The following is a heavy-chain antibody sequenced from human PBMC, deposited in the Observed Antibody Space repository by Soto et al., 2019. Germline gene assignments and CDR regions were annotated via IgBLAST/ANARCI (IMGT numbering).Heavy chain of an antibody. CDR2: IKQDGSEK. CDR1: GFTFSSYA. CDR3: ARDAPLPYFDL. Sequence: VQLVESGGGVVQPGRSLRLSCAASGFTFSSYAMHWVRQAPGKGLEWVANIKQDGSEKYYVDSVKGRFTISRDNAKNSLYLQMNSLRAEDTAVYYCARDAPLPYFDLWGRGTLVTVSS. V-gene: IGHV3-7*01. J-gene: IGHJ2*01.